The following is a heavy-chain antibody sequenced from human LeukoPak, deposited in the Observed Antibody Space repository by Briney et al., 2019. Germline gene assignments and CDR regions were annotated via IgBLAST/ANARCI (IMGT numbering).Heavy chain of an antibody. CDR3: ARDLAYSNYDIAFDI. Sequence: PGGSLRLSCAASGFTFSSYAMSWVRQAPGKGLEWVSAISGSGGSTYYADSVKGRFTISRDNSKNTLYQQMNSLRAEDTAVYYCARDLAYSNYDIAFDIWGQGTMVTVSS. CDR1: GFTFSSYA. CDR2: ISGSGGST. V-gene: IGHV3-23*01. J-gene: IGHJ3*02. D-gene: IGHD4-11*01.